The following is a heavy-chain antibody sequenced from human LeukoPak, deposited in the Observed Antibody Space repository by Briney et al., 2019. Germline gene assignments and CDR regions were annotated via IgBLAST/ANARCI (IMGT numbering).Heavy chain of an antibody. CDR2: ISGSGVST. Sequence: GGSLRLSCAVSGFTFSTYAMSWVRQAPGKGLEWVSAISGSGVSTYYADSVKGRFTISRDNSKNTLYLQMNSLRAEDTAVYYCAKEEQWLPGDYWGQGTLVTASS. CDR3: AKEEQWLPGDY. J-gene: IGHJ4*02. CDR1: GFTFSTYA. V-gene: IGHV3-23*01. D-gene: IGHD6-19*01.